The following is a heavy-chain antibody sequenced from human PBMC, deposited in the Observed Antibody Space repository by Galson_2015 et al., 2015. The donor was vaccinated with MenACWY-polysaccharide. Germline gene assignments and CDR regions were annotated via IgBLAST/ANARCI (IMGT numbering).Heavy chain of an antibody. V-gene: IGHV3-53*01. Sequence: SLRLSCAASGFTVSNNYMNWFRQTPEKGLEWVSLIYSGGSTHYADSVKGRFTISRDSSKNTLYLQMSSLRAEDTAWYYCASNGDQGYWGQGTLVTVSS. CDR3: ASNGDQGY. CDR2: IYSGGST. J-gene: IGHJ4*02. CDR1: GFTVSNNY.